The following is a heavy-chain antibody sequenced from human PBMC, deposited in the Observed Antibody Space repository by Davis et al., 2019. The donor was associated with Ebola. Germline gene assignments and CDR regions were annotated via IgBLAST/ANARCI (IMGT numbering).Heavy chain of an antibody. CDR2: IRSKAYGGTT. Sequence: GESLKISCTASGFTFGDYAMSWVRQAPGKGLEWVGFIRSKAYGGTTEYAASVKGRFTISRDDSKSIAYLQMNSLKTEDTAVYYCTTPSEWLFSYYFDYWGQGTLVTVSS. V-gene: IGHV3-49*04. CDR3: TTPSEWLFSYYFDY. J-gene: IGHJ4*02. CDR1: GFTFGDYA. D-gene: IGHD5-12*01.